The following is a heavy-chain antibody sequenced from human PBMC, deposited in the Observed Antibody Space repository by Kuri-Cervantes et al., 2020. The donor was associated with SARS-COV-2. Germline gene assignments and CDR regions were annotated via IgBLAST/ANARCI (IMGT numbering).Heavy chain of an antibody. Sequence: GSLRLSCTVSGGSINNYYWSWIRQPPGKGLEWIGYIYDSANTNYNTSLRSRVTMSVDTSKNQVSLKLTSVTAADTAVYFCARVGVPSYGVLDYWGQGTLVTVSS. CDR3: ARVGVPSYGVLDY. D-gene: IGHD5-18*01. CDR1: GGSINNYY. CDR2: IYDSANT. J-gene: IGHJ4*02. V-gene: IGHV4-59*01.